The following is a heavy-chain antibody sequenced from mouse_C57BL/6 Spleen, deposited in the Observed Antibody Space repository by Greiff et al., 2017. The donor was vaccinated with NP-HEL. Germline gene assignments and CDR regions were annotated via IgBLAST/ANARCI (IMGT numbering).Heavy chain of an antibody. V-gene: IGHV5-6*01. CDR1: GFTFSSYG. Sequence: EVHLVESGGDLVKPGGSLKLSCAASGFTFSSYGMSWVRQTPDKRLEWVATISSGGSYTYYPDSVKGRFTISRDNAKNTLYLQMSSLKSEDTAMYYCARPYDGYYDYFDYWGQGTTLTVSS. CDR3: ARPYDGYYDYFDY. J-gene: IGHJ2*01. CDR2: ISSGGSYT. D-gene: IGHD2-3*01.